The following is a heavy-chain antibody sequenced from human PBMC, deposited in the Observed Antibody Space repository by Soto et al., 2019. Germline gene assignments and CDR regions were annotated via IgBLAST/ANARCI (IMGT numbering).Heavy chain of an antibody. V-gene: IGHV4-59*08. Sequence: SETLSLTCTVSGGSISSYYWSWIRQPPGKGLEWIGYIYYSGSTNYNPSLKSRVTISVDTSKNQFSLKLSSVTAADTAVYYCASTSDYDSSGYYDYWGQGTLVTVSS. CDR2: IYYSGST. D-gene: IGHD3-22*01. CDR1: GGSISSYY. CDR3: ASTSDYDSSGYYDY. J-gene: IGHJ4*02.